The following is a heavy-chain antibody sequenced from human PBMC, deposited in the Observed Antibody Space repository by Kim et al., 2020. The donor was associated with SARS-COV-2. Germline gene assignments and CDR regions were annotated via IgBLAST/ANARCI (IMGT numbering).Heavy chain of an antibody. CDR3: ARDMTTVVSPFDY. J-gene: IGHJ4*02. CDR2: IIPIFGTA. D-gene: IGHD4-17*01. Sequence: SVKVSCKASGGTFSSYAISWVRQAPGQGLEWMGGIIPIFGTANYAQKFQGRVTITADESTSTAYMELSSLRSEDTAVYYCARDMTTVVSPFDYWGQGTLVTVSS. V-gene: IGHV1-69*13. CDR1: GGTFSSYA.